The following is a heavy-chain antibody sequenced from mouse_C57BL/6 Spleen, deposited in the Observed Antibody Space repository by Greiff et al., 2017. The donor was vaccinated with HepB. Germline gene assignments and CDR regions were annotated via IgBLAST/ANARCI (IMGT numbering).Heavy chain of an antibody. J-gene: IGHJ2*01. CDR3: ARDRGDCITTERGYFDY. V-gene: IGHV5-4*01. CDR2: ISDGGSYT. D-gene: IGHD1-1*01. CDR1: GFTFSSYA. Sequence: EVQLVESGGGLVKPGGSLKLSCAASGFTFSSYAMSWVRQTPEKRLEWVATISDGGSYTYYPDNLKGRFTISRDNAKNNQYLQMSHLKSEDTAMYYCARDRGDCITTERGYFDYWGQGTTLTVSS.